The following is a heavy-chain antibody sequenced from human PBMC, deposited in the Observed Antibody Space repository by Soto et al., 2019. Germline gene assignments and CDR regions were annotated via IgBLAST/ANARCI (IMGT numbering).Heavy chain of an antibody. J-gene: IGHJ5*02. CDR1: GYPFTTYS. Sequence: QVHLVQSGAEVRKPGASGKVSCKASGYPFTTYSMYWVRQAPGQRLEWMGWINGDTGKARYSQKYQGRLTITRDTSASKAYMELSSLRAADTALFYCARDAGALNSGSYGWFDPWGQGTLVTVSS. CDR3: ARDAGALNSGSYGWFDP. V-gene: IGHV1-3*01. CDR2: INGDTGKA. D-gene: IGHD1-26*01.